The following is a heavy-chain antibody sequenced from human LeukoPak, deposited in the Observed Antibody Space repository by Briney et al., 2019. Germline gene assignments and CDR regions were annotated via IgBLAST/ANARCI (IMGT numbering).Heavy chain of an antibody. Sequence: SVKVSCKASGGTFSSYAISWVRQAPGQGLEWMGGIIPIFGTANYAQKFQGRVTITADESTTTAYIELSRLRSEDTAVDYCARWHTADGMDVWGKGTTVTVSS. J-gene: IGHJ6*04. CDR3: ARWHTADGMDV. V-gene: IGHV1-69*13. CDR2: IIPIFGTA. CDR1: GGTFSSYA.